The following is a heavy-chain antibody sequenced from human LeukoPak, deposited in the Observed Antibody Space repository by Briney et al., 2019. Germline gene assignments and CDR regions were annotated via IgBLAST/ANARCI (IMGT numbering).Heavy chain of an antibody. J-gene: IGHJ4*02. V-gene: IGHV1-18*01. CDR3: ARKDYGSGSYYYFDY. CDR1: GYTFTSYG. Sequence: GASVKVSCKASGYTFTSYGISWVRQAPGQGLEWMGWISAYNGNTNCAQKLQGRVTMTTDTSTSTAYMELRSLRSDDTAVYYCARKDYGSGSYYYFDYWGQGTLVTVSS. D-gene: IGHD3-10*01. CDR2: ISAYNGNT.